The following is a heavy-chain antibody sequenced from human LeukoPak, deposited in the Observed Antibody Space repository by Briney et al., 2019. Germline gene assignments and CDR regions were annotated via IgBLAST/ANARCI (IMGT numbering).Heavy chain of an antibody. Sequence: GGSLRLSCAASGFTFSSYGMNWVRQAPGKGLEWVSSISSSSSYIYYADSVKGRFTISRDNAKNSLYLQMNSLRAEDTAVYYCAREVVYYDSSGYPVKVFDYWGQGTLVTVSS. D-gene: IGHD3-22*01. CDR2: ISSSSSYI. J-gene: IGHJ4*02. CDR1: GFTFSSYG. CDR3: AREVVYYDSSGYPVKVFDY. V-gene: IGHV3-21*01.